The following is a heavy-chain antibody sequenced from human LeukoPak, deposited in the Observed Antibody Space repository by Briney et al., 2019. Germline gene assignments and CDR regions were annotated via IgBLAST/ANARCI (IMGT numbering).Heavy chain of an antibody. J-gene: IGHJ4*02. V-gene: IGHV1-24*01. CDR1: GYTLTELS. Sequence: ASVKVSCKVSGYTLTELSMHWVRQAPGKGLEWMGGFDPEDGETIYAQKFQGRVTMTEDTSTDTAYMDLSSLSSEDTAVYYCATVADPRYYDSSGYPSLWGQGTLVTVSS. D-gene: IGHD3-22*01. CDR3: ATVADPRYYDSSGYPSL. CDR2: FDPEDGET.